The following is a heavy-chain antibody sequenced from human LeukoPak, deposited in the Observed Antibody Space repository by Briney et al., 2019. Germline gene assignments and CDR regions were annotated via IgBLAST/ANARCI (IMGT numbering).Heavy chain of an antibody. CDR2: ITSGGGTT. CDR1: GFTFSSYP. D-gene: IGHD6-25*01. V-gene: IGHV3-23*01. J-gene: IGHJ4*02. Sequence: GGSLRLSCAASGFTFSSYPMSWVRQAPGKGLEWVSAITSGGGTTYYAGSVKGRFTISRDNSKNTLYLQMNSLRAEDTAVYYCARDPPRAAWVFDYWGQGTLVSVSS. CDR3: ARDPPRAAWVFDY.